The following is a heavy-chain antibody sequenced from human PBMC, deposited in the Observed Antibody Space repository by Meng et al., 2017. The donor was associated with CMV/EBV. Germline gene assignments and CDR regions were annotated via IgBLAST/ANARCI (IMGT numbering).Heavy chain of an antibody. CDR1: VASLSSYS. V-gene: IGHV4-4*07. CDR3: ARVGPGGRGALDY. CDR2: IYTSGST. Sequence: CTFPVASLSSYSWSWIRQPAGKGLEWIGRIYTSGSTNYNPSLKSRVTMSVDTSKNQFSLKLSSVTAADTAVYYCARVGPGGRGALDYWGQGTLVTVSS. J-gene: IGHJ4*02. D-gene: IGHD3-10*01.